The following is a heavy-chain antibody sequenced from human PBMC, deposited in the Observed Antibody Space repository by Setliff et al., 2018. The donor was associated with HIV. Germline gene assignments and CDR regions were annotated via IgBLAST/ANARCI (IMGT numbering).Heavy chain of an antibody. CDR2: ISAYNGNP. V-gene: IGHV1-18*01. D-gene: IGHD5-18*01. CDR3: VRDLGVDTTLIFFDY. CDR1: GHTFTSYG. J-gene: IGHJ4*02. Sequence: ASVKVSCKTSGHTFTSYGVSWVRQAPGQGLEWMGWISAYNGNPNYAQKFQGRVTMTTDTSTSTAYMEVRSLGSDDTAFYYCVRDLGVDTTLIFFDYWGQGTLVTVSS.